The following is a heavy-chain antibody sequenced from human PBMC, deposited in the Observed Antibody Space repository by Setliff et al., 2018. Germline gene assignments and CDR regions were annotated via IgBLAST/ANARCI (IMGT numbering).Heavy chain of an antibody. CDR1: GASISSGSYY. J-gene: IGHJ6*02. V-gene: IGHV4-61*02. Sequence: PSETLSLTCAVSGASISSGSYYWSWIRQPAGKGLEWVGRLHTSGSTNYNPSLKSRVTVSLDTSKNQFSLELTSMTAADTAVYYCARDQWVRSPPLYFSYSMDVWGQGTTVTVSS. D-gene: IGHD5-12*01. CDR2: LHTSGST. CDR3: ARDQWVRSPPLYFSYSMDV.